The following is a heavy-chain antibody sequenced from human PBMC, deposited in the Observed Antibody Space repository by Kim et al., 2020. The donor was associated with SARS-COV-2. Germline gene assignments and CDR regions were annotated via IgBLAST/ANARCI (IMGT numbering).Heavy chain of an antibody. J-gene: IGHJ4*02. D-gene: IGHD3-16*01. CDR2: T. Sequence: TYYNPSLKSRVTISVDTSKNQCSLKRSSVTAAETAVYYCALYDYVWRSVFWGQGTLVTVSS. V-gene: IGHV4-31*02. CDR3: ALYDYVWRSVF.